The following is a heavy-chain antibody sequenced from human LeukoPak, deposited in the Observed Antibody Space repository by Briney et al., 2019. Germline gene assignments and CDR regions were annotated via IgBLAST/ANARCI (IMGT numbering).Heavy chain of an antibody. CDR3: ARTRFKTGYSYDSRVYFLDY. Sequence: SETLSLTCAVSGYSISGGYYWGWVRQPPGKGLEWVGSIYHGGSTYYNPSLKSRVTISVDASKNQFSLSLSSVTAADTAVYYCARTRFKTGYSYDSRVYFLDYWGRGTLVTVSS. CDR1: GYSISGGYY. J-gene: IGHJ4*02. V-gene: IGHV4-38-2*01. CDR2: IYHGGST. D-gene: IGHD3-22*01.